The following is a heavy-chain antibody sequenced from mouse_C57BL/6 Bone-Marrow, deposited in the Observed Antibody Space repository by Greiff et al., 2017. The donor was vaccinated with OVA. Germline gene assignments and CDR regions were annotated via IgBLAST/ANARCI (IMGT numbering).Heavy chain of an antibody. J-gene: IGHJ2*01. Sequence: LQESGAELARPGASVKMSCKASGYTFTSYSIHWVKQRPGQGLEWIGYIDPTNDYTNYKQKFKGKATLTADKSSSTAYMQLSSLTSEDSAVYYCTRGYYFDYWGQGTTLTVSS. CDR2: IDPTNDYT. V-gene: IGHV1-4*01. CDR1: GYTFTSYS. CDR3: TRGYYFDY.